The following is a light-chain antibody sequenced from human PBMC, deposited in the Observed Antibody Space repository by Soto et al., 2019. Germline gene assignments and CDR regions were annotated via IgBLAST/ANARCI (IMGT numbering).Light chain of an antibody. Sequence: DIQMTQSPSSLSASVGDRVTITCRASQSIGRYLGWYYQKPGKAPKRLIYGSSSLQSGVPSRFSGSGSGTEFTLTISSLQPEDFATYYCLQFNAYPWTFGPGTRVEIK. CDR3: LQFNAYPWT. J-gene: IGKJ1*01. CDR2: GSS. CDR1: QSIGRY. V-gene: IGKV1-17*01.